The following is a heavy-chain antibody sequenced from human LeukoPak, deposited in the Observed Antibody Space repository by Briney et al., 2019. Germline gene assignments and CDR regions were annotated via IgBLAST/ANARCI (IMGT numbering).Heavy chain of an antibody. CDR3: AGRAAAGFWFGP. D-gene: IGHD6-13*01. V-gene: IGHV4-4*07. J-gene: IGHJ5*02. Sequence: SETLSLTCTVAGGSISSYYWSLIRQPAGKGLEWIGRIYTSGSTNYNPSLKSRVTMSVDTSKNQFSLKLSSVTAADTAVYYCAGRAAAGFWFGPWGQGTLVTVSS. CDR2: IYTSGST. CDR1: GGSISSYY.